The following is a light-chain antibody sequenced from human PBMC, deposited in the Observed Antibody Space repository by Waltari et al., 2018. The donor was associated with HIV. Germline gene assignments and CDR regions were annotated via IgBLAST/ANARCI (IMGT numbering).Light chain of an antibody. CDR1: KLGDKF. CDR3: QTWDSSSVI. Sequence: SYDLTQPPSLSVSPGQTASITCSGEKLGDKFVSWYQQKPGQSPILVIYQDIKRPSGIPERFSGSNSGNTATLTISGTQAMDEADYYCQTWDSSSVIFGGGTKLTVL. V-gene: IGLV3-1*01. CDR2: QDI. J-gene: IGLJ2*01.